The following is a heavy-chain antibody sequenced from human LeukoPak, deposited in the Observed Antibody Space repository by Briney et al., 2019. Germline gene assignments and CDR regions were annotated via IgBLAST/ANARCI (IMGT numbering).Heavy chain of an antibody. CDR3: ARRAPGKLAADY. CDR1: GYSFADYY. J-gene: IGHJ4*02. Sequence: ASVKVSCKASGYSFADYYMHWVRQAPGQGLEWTGWSGPYNGNTNYAQKFQDRITMTTDTSTSTAYMELRSLRSDDTAMYYCARRAPGKLAADYWGQGTLVTVSS. CDR2: SGPYNGNT. D-gene: IGHD1-1*01. V-gene: IGHV1-18*04.